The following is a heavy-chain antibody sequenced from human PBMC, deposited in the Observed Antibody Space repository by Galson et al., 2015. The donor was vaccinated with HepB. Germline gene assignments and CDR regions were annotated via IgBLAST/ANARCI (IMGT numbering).Heavy chain of an antibody. CDR2: ISYDGSNK. CDR1: GFTFSSYG. CDR3: AKDEDYGFGPFDY. D-gene: IGHD4/OR15-4a*01. V-gene: IGHV3-30*18. J-gene: IGHJ4*02. Sequence: SLRLSCAASGFTFSSYGMHWVRQAPGKGLEWVAVISYDGSNKYYADSVKGRFTISRDNSKNTLYLQMNSLRAEDTAVYYCAKDEDYGFGPFDYWGQGTLVTVSS.